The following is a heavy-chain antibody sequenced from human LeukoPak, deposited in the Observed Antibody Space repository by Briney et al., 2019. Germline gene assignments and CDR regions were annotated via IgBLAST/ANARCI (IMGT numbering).Heavy chain of an antibody. CDR2: IYYSGST. V-gene: IGHV4-39*07. CDR3: AREHSSGWYPNNFGY. D-gene: IGHD6-19*01. CDR1: GGSISSSSYY. Sequence: PSETLSLTCTVSGGSISSSSYYWGWIRQPPGKGLEWIGSIYYSGSTYYNPSLKSRVTISVDTSKNQFSLKLSSVTAADTAVYYCAREHSSGWYPNNFGYWGQGTLVTVSS. J-gene: IGHJ4*02.